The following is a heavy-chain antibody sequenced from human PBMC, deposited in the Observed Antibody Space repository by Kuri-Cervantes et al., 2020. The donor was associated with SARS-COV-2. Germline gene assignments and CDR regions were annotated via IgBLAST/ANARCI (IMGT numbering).Heavy chain of an antibody. D-gene: IGHD6-19*01. CDR3: ASVAGTPGEKSAGESNDY. CDR1: GYSISSGYY. Sequence: SETLSLTCAVSGYSISSGYYWGWIRQPPGKGLEWIGSIYHSGSTNYNPSLKSRVTISVDTSKNQFSLKLSSVTAADTAVYYCASVAGTPGEKSAGESNDYWGQGTLVTVSS. J-gene: IGHJ4*02. CDR2: IYHSGST. V-gene: IGHV4-38-2*01.